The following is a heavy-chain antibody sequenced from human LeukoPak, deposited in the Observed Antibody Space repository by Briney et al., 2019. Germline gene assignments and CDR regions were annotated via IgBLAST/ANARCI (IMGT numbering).Heavy chain of an antibody. CDR3: ARHTTYGDYGGFDP. Sequence: SETLSLTCTVSGGSISSYYWSWIRQPPGKGLERIGYIYYSGSTNYNPSLKSRVTISVDTSKNQFSLKLSSVTAADTAVYYCARHTTYGDYGGFDPWGQGTLVTVSS. CDR1: GGSISSYY. J-gene: IGHJ5*02. V-gene: IGHV4-59*08. CDR2: IYYSGST. D-gene: IGHD4-17*01.